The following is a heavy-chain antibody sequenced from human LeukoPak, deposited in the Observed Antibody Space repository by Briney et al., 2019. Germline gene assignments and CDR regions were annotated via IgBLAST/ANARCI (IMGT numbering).Heavy chain of an antibody. J-gene: IGHJ6*02. Sequence: PGGSLRLSCAASGFTFSNYWMSWVRQAPGKGLEWVASIKQDGSEKYYVDSVKGRFTISRDNAKNSLYLQMNSLRAEDTAVYYCARDSGPYYDFWSGYFNNYYYGMDVWGQGTTVTVSS. CDR3: ARDSGPYYDFWSGYFNNYYYGMDV. CDR1: GFTFSNYW. CDR2: IKQDGSEK. D-gene: IGHD3-3*01. V-gene: IGHV3-7*01.